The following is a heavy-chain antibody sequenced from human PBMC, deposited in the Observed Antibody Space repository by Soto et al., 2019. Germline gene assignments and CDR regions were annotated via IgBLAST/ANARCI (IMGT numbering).Heavy chain of an antibody. CDR1: GGSISSYY. CDR3: ARMTKYCTNGVCYLYYFDY. D-gene: IGHD2-8*01. Sequence: SETLSLTCTVSGGSISSYYWSWIRQPPGKGLEWIGYIYYSGSTNYNPSLKSRVTISVDTSKNQFSLKLSSVTAADTAVYYCARMTKYCTNGVCYLYYFDYWGQGTLVTVSS. CDR2: IYYSGST. V-gene: IGHV4-59*01. J-gene: IGHJ4*02.